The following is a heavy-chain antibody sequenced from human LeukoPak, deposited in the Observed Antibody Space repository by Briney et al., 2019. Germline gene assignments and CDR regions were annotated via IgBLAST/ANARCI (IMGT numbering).Heavy chain of an antibody. D-gene: IGHD2/OR15-2a*01. CDR1: GFTFSRYW. Sequence: GGSLRLSCAASGFTFSRYWMHWLRQAPGKGLVWVSRISTDGSSTSYADSVKGRFTISRDNGKNTLYLQMNSLRAEDTAVHYCASYLTSVPSGMDVWGQGTTVTVSS. J-gene: IGHJ6*02. CDR3: ASYLTSVPSGMDV. V-gene: IGHV3-74*01. CDR2: ISTDGSST.